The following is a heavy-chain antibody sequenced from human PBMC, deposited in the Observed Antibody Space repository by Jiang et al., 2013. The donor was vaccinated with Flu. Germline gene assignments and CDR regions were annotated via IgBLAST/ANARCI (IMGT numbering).Heavy chain of an antibody. D-gene: IGHD2-15*01. J-gene: IGHJ6*02. Sequence: LLKPSETLPLTCTVSGGSISSSSYYWGWIRQPPGKGLEWIGSIYYSGSTYYNPSLKSRVTISVDTSKNQFSLKLSSVTAADTAVYYCARRDCSGGSCYQYYYGMDVWGQGTTVTVSS. CDR2: IYYSGST. V-gene: IGHV4-39*01. CDR3: ARRDCSGGSCYQYYYGMDV. CDR1: GGSISSSSYY.